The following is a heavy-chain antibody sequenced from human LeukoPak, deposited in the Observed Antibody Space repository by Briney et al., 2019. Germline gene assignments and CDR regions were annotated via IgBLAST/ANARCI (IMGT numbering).Heavy chain of an antibody. D-gene: IGHD3-22*01. CDR2: INPNSGGT. V-gene: IGHV1-2*02. CDR1: GYTFTGYY. Sequence: ASVKVSCKASGYTFTGYYVHWVRQAPGQGLEWMGWINPNSGGTNYAQKFQGRVTMTRDTSISTAYMELSRLRSDDTAVYYCARSTYYYDSSGYTMSNFDYWGQGTLVTVSS. CDR3: ARSTYYYDSSGYTMSNFDY. J-gene: IGHJ4*02.